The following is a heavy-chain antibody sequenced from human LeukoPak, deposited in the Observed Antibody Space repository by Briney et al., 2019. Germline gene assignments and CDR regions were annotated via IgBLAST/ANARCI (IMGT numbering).Heavy chain of an antibody. Sequence: SGGSLRLSCAASGFTFSSYGMSWVRQAPGKGLEWVSAISTGGGSTYYADSVKGRFTISRDNSKNTLYLQMNSLRAGDTAVYYCARDSDIVATSFDYWGQGTLVTVSS. D-gene: IGHD5-12*01. CDR3: ARDSDIVATSFDY. CDR2: ISTGGGST. J-gene: IGHJ4*02. CDR1: GFTFSSYG. V-gene: IGHV3-23*01.